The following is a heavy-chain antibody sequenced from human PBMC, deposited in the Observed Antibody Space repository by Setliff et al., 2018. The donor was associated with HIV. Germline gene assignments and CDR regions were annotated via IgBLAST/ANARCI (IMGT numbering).Heavy chain of an antibody. CDR2: SSSSGYST. Sequence: LRLSCAASGFIFSSYEMNWVRQAPGKGLEWVSYSSSSGYSTNYADSVKGRFTMSRDNAKNSLYLQMNSLRAEDTAVYYCAREWNGGYDYWGQGTLVTVSS. CDR3: AREWNGGYDY. J-gene: IGHJ4*02. V-gene: IGHV3-48*03. D-gene: IGHD2-8*01. CDR1: GFIFSSYE.